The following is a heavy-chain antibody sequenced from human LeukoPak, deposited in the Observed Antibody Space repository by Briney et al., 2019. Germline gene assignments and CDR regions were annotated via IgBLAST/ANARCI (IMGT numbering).Heavy chain of an antibody. Sequence: GGSLRLSCAASGFTFSSYSMNWVRQAPGKGLEWVSYISSSSSTIYYADSVKGRFTISRDNAKNSLYLQMNSLRAEDTAVYYCARGRLKLERHAFDIWGQGTMVTVSS. CDR1: GFTFSSYS. CDR2: ISSSSSTI. D-gene: IGHD1-1*01. V-gene: IGHV3-48*04. J-gene: IGHJ3*02. CDR3: ARGRLKLERHAFDI.